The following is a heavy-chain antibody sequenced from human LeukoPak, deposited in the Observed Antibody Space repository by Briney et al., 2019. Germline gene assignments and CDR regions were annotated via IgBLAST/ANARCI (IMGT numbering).Heavy chain of an antibody. J-gene: IGHJ5*02. CDR3: AKDDGVAVAGTGTFDP. V-gene: IGHV3-30*18. D-gene: IGHD6-19*01. Sequence: GGSLRLSCAASGFTFSSYGMHWVRQAPGKGLEWLAVISYDGSNKYYADSVKGRFTISRDNSKNTVYPQMNSLRAEDTAVYYCAKDDGVAVAGTGTFDPWGQGTLVTVSS. CDR1: GFTFSSYG. CDR2: ISYDGSNK.